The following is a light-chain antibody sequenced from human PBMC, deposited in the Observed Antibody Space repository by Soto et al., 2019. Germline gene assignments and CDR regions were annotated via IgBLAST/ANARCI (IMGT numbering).Light chain of an antibody. V-gene: IGKV1-5*01. CDR1: QSISSW. CDR2: DAS. Sequence: DIQMTQSPSTLSASVGDRVTITCRASQSISSWLAWYQQKPGKAPKLLIYDASSLESGVPSRFSASGYGTEFTLTISSLQPDDFATYYCQQYHSYWKFGQGTKADI. J-gene: IGKJ1*01. CDR3: QQYHSYWK.